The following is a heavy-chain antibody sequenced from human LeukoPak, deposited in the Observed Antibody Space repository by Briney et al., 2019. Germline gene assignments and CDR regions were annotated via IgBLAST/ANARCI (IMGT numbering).Heavy chain of an antibody. Sequence: SETLSLTCTVSGGSISNYYWSWIRQPPGKGLEWIGFTYYSGTTHYNPSLKSRVTMSVATSNNQFSLRLSSVTAADTAIYYCARHSGASPHYFDYWGQGALATVSS. D-gene: IGHD1-26*01. V-gene: IGHV4-59*08. CDR1: GGSISNYY. CDR3: ARHSGASPHYFDY. J-gene: IGHJ4*02. CDR2: TYYSGTT.